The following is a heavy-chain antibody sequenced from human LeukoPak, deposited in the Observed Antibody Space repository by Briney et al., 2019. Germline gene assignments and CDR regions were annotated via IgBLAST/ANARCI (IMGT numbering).Heavy chain of an antibody. Sequence: GGSLRLSCAASGFTFSNAWMSWVRQAPGKGLEWVGRIKSKTDGGTTDYAAPVKGRFTVSRDDSKNTLYLQMNSLKTEDTAVYYCTTVSYSSGWYVGYWGQGTLVTVSS. CDR3: TTVSYSSGWYVGY. CDR2: IKSKTDGGTT. V-gene: IGHV3-15*01. CDR1: GFTFSNAW. J-gene: IGHJ4*02. D-gene: IGHD6-19*01.